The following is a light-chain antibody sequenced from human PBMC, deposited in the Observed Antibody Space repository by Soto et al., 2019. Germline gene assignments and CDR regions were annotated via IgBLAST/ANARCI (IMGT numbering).Light chain of an antibody. V-gene: IGKV3-20*01. CDR2: GAS. Sequence: EIVLTQFPGTLSLSPGESATLSCRASQSVNRNYVAWYQQKPGQAPRLLIYGASSRAPGNPDRFSGSGSGTDFTLTISRLEPEDFTVYYCQQYASSPLTFGGGTKVDI. CDR1: QSVNRNY. CDR3: QQYASSPLT. J-gene: IGKJ4*01.